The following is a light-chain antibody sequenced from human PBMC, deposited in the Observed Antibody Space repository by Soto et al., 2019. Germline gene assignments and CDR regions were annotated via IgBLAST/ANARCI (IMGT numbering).Light chain of an antibody. J-gene: IGKJ4*01. Sequence: EIVMTQSPATLSVSPGERATLSCRASQSVSTKLAWYQQKPGQAPRLLIDDASTRATGIPATFSGSGSGTQFTLTISSLQSEDFAVYYCQQYNNWPLTFGGGTKVEIK. CDR2: DAS. V-gene: IGKV3-15*01. CDR3: QQYNNWPLT. CDR1: QSVSTK.